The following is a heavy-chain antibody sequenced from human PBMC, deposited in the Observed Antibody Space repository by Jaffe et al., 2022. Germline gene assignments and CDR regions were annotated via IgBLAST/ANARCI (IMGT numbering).Heavy chain of an antibody. CDR2: INPSGGST. D-gene: IGHD3-10*01. V-gene: IGHV1-46*01. CDR3: ARDPHSGFFPTNWFDP. J-gene: IGHJ5*02. Sequence: QVQLVQSGAEVKKPGASVKVSCKASGYTFTSYYMHWVRQAPGQGLEWMGIINPSGGSTSYAQKFQGRVTMTRDTSTSTVYMELSSLRSEDTAVYYCARDPHSGFFPTNWFDPWGQGTLVTVSS. CDR1: GYTFTSYY.